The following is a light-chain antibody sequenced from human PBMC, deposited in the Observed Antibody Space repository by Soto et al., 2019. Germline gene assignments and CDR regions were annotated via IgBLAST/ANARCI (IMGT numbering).Light chain of an antibody. CDR3: QQNHSTPST. J-gene: IGKJ1*01. Sequence: DILRTQSPSTLSASLGDSATITCRASQSISSWLALYQQKPGQAPKLLIYAASSLHSGVSSRFSGSGSGTDFTLTISSLQPEDFATYYCQQNHSTPSTFGQGTKVDIK. CDR2: AAS. V-gene: IGKV1-39*01. CDR1: QSISSW.